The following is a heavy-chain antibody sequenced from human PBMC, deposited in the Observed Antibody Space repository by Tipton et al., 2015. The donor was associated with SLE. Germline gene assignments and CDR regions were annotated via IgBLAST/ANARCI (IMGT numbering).Heavy chain of an antibody. D-gene: IGHD4-17*01. V-gene: IGHV4-59*01. Sequence: LRLSCTVSGGSISSLSWSWIRQPPGKRLEWIGYIFYTGSTNYNPSLKSRVTISVGTSKNQFSLRLSSVTAADTADYFCARSTTTMNLPRFDFWGLGTLVTVSS. CDR1: GGSISSLS. J-gene: IGHJ4*02. CDR2: IFYTGST. CDR3: ARSTTTMNLPRFDF.